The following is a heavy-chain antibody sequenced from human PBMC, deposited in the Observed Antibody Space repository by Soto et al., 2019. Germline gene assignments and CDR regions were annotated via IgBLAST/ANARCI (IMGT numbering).Heavy chain of an antibody. Sequence: SVKVSCKASGGTFSSYAIGWVRQAPGQGLEWMGGIIPIFGTANYAQKFQGRVTITADESTSTAYMELSSLRSEDTAVYYCARAPDCSSTSCYYYYYYGMDVWGQGTTVTVSS. V-gene: IGHV1-69*13. J-gene: IGHJ6*02. CDR3: ARAPDCSSTSCYYYYYYGMDV. CDR2: IIPIFGTA. CDR1: GGTFSSYA. D-gene: IGHD2-2*01.